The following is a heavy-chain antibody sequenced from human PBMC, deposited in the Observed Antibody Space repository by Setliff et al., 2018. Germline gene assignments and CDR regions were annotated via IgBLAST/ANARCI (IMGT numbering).Heavy chain of an antibody. CDR3: ARRWNFGPNGSGIHDGFDM. D-gene: IGHD3-10*01. CDR1: DGSFSDYY. J-gene: IGHJ3*02. CDR2: INHYGST. Sequence: PSETLSLTCAVFDGSFSDYYWTWIRQPPGKGLEWIGEINHYGSTQSKSSLKTRVTISVDTSKRQVSLKLNSVSAADTAVYYCARRWNFGPNGSGIHDGFDMWGQGTMVTVSS. V-gene: IGHV4-34*01.